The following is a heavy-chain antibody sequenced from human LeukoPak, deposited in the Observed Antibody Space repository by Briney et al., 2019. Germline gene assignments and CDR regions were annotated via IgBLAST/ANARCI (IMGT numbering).Heavy chain of an antibody. D-gene: IGHD6-19*01. V-gene: IGHV3-9*01. CDR3: AKDTYSRGWYWFDP. Sequence: PGRSLRLSLAAAGSTVDDYAMHSARQAPGKGMEWVTGISWNSGSISYADSVKGRFTNSRATAKNSLYLQMNSLRAEDTLLYYCAKDTYSRGWYWFDPGGQGTLVTVS. J-gene: IGHJ5*02. CDR2: ISWNSGSI. CDR1: GSTVDDYA.